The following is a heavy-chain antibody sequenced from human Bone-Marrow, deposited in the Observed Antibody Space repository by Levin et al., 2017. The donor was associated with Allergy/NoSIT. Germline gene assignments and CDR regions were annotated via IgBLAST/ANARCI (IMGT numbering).Heavy chain of an antibody. V-gene: IGHV3-48*03. J-gene: IGHJ6*02. CDR2: ISSSAGSI. CDR3: ARGVTGYCNNINCPYYYYGMDV. CDR1: GFTFRTYE. D-gene: IGHD2-2*01. Sequence: GESLKISCAASGFTFRTYEMNWVRLAPGKGLEWVSYISSSAGSIYYADSVKGRFTISRDNAKSALYLQLSSLRAEDTAVYYCARGVTGYCNNINCPYYYYGMDVWGQGTTVTVSS.